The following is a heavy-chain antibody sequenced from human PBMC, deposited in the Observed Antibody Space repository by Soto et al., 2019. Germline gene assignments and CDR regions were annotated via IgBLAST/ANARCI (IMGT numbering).Heavy chain of an antibody. CDR2: IFSSGST. J-gene: IGHJ4*02. V-gene: IGHV4-59*01. Sequence: QVQLQESGPGLVKPSETLSLTCTVSGDSISSFYWTWIRQPPGKGLEWVGYIFSSGSTNYNPSLKSRVTIPVDTSENQFSVKLTSVTAADTAVYYCARVGYCSSTPCWPIGYFEYWGQGTLVTVSS. CDR3: ARVGYCSSTPCWPIGYFEY. D-gene: IGHD2-2*01. CDR1: GDSISSFY.